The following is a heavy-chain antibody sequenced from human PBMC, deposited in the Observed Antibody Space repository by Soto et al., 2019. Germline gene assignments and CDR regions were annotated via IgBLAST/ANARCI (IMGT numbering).Heavy chain of an antibody. CDR2: IYYSAST. Sequence: SESLSLTCTVYGGSISSSSYYWGWIRNPPVKGLACIGSIYYSASTYYTPSLNSRVAISVDTSKTQFSLTLSSVPAAATSLYYSATHRLQYPPDSASWVQGTPVTVFS. CDR1: GGSISSSSYY. J-gene: IGHJ1*01. V-gene: IGHV4-39*01. CDR3: ATHRLQYPPDSAS. D-gene: IGHD4-4*01.